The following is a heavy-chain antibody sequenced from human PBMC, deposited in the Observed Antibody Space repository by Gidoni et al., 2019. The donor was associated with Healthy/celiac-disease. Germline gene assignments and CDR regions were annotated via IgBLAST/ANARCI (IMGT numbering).Heavy chain of an antibody. CDR3: ARIQVEGFLPDYYMDV. CDR1: GFSLSNARMG. CDR2: IFSNDEK. D-gene: IGHD3-3*01. J-gene: IGHJ6*03. Sequence: QVTLKESGPVLVKPTETLTLTCTVSGFSLSNARMGVSWIRQPPGKALEWLSHIFSNDEKSYSTSLKNRLTISKYTSKSQLVLTMTNMDPVDTATYYCARIQVEGFLPDYYMDVWGKGTTVTVSS. V-gene: IGHV2-26*01.